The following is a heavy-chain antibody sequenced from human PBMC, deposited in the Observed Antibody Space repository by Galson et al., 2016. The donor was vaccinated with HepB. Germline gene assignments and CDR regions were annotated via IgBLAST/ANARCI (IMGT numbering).Heavy chain of an antibody. CDR3: ARDTDSRERSDW. J-gene: IGHJ4*02. V-gene: IGHV3-53*01. D-gene: IGHD3-22*01. CDR1: GFSVSNNY. Sequence: SLRLSCAVSGFSVSNNYMSWVRQASGKGLEWVAVIYGGGDTYYADSVKGRFTISRDNSKNTLYLEMHSLRAEDTAVYYCARDTDSRERSDWWGQGTLVTVSS. CDR2: IYGGGDT.